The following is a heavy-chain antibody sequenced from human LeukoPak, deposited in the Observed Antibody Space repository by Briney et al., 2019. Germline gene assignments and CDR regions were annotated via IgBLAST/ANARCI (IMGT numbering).Heavy chain of an antibody. CDR1: GGSFSGYY. J-gene: IGHJ4*02. V-gene: IGHV4-34*01. CDR2: INHSGST. CDR3: ARGPLYRYLDY. D-gene: IGHD3-16*02. Sequence: SETLSLTCAVYGGSFSGYYWSWIRQPPGKGLEWIGEINHSGSTNYNPSLKSRVTISVDTSKNQFSLKLSSVTAADTAVYYCARGPLYRYLDYWGQGTLVTVSS.